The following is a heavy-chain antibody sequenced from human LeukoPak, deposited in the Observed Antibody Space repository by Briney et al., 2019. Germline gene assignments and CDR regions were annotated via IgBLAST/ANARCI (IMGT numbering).Heavy chain of an antibody. D-gene: IGHD5-12*01. CDR3: VGDQVDDTGYLR. Sequence: GGSLRLSCSASGFIFSTYTMYWVRQAPGKGLEYVSVINGDGRTTYYIDSVKGRFTISRDNSKNTLYLQMSSLRADDTAVYYCVGDQVDDTGYLRWGQGTRVTVSS. J-gene: IGHJ4*02. CDR1: GFIFSTYT. V-gene: IGHV3-64D*06. CDR2: INGDGRTT.